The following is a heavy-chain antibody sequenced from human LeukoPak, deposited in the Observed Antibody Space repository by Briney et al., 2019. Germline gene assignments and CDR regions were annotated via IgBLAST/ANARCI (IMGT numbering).Heavy chain of an antibody. D-gene: IGHD5-24*01. Sequence: ASVTVSCKASGYTFTSYYMHWVRQAPGQGLEWMGIINPSGGSTSYAQKFQGGVTMTRDMSTSTVYMELSSLRSEDTAVYYCARAEVATIIGWFVPWGQGALVTVSS. CDR3: ARAEVATIIGWFVP. CDR1: GYTFTSYY. J-gene: IGHJ5*02. CDR2: INPSGGST. V-gene: IGHV1-46*01.